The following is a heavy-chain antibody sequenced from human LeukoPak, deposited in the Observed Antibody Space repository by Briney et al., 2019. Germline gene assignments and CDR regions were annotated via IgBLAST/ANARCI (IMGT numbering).Heavy chain of an antibody. D-gene: IGHD6-19*01. CDR1: GGSISSGTYY. V-gene: IGHV4-39*07. J-gene: IGHJ4*02. Sequence: SETLSLTCTVSGGSISSGTYYWGWIRQPPGKGLEWIGSIYYSGSTYYNPSLKSRVTISVDTSKNQFSLKLSSVTAADTAVYYCASAHIAVAGTSLYFDYWGQGTLVTVSS. CDR2: IYYSGST. CDR3: ASAHIAVAGTSLYFDY.